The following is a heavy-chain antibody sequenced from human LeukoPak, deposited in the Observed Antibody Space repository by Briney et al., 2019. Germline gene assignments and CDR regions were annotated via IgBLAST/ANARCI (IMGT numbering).Heavy chain of an antibody. CDR3: ARVKGSNSSDT. D-gene: IGHD3-22*01. CDR1: GVSISIYY. V-gene: IGHV4-4*08. CDR2: IYNSEST. J-gene: IGHJ5*02. Sequence: AETLSLTCTVSGVSISIYYGTWIRQPPGKGLEWIGHIYNSESTYYNPSLKSRITIYLVTTKNQYSLSHTSLTAAHTAVYDCARVKGSNSSDTWGQGTLVTVSS.